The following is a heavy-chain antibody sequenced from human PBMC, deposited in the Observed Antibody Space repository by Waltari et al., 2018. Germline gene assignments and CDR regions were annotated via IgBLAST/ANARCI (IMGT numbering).Heavy chain of an antibody. CDR2: IYYSGSA. J-gene: IGHJ3*02. D-gene: IGHD6-19*01. V-gene: IGHV4-39*07. CDR1: GGSISSSSYY. CDR3: ARQKQWLSSDAFDI. Sequence: QLQLQESGPGLVKPSETLSLTCTVPGGSISSSSYYWGWIRQPPGKGLEWSGSIYYSGSAYYNPSLKSRVTMSVDTSKNQFSLKLSSVTAADTAVYYCARQKQWLSSDAFDIWGQGTMVTVSS.